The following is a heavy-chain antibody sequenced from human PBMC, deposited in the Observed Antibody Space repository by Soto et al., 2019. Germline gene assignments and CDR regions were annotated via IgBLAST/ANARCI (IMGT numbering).Heavy chain of an antibody. CDR1: GDSISSINW. V-gene: IGHV4-4*02. CDR2: VYHTGTT. D-gene: IGHD2-2*02. Sequence: QVRLQESGPGLVKPSGTLSLTCDVSGDSISSINWWIWVRQPPGKGLQWIGEVYHTGTTNYNPSLKSRVTISVDKSQNHFSLNVTSVTAADTAVYYCARSPGFFAISLLDIWGQGALVTVSS. CDR3: ARSPGFFAISLLDI. J-gene: IGHJ5*01.